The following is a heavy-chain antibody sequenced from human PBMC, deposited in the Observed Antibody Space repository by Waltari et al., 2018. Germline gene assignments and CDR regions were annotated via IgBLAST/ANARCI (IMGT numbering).Heavy chain of an antibody. Sequence: QVQLVQSGAEVKKPGASVKGSCKVSGYTLTELSMHWVRQAPGKVLGWMGGFDPEEGETIYAQKFQGRVTMTEDTSTYTAYMELSSLRSEDTAVYYCATTYCSSTSCYSYFDYWGQGTLVTVSS. D-gene: IGHD2-2*01. CDR3: ATTYCSSTSCYSYFDY. CDR2: FDPEEGET. J-gene: IGHJ4*02. V-gene: IGHV1-24*01. CDR1: GYTLTELS.